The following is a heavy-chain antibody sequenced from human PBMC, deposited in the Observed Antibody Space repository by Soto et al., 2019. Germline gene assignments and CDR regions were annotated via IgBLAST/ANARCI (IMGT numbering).Heavy chain of an antibody. V-gene: IGHV4-34*01. CDR2: INHTGGT. D-gene: IGHD3-3*01. CDR1: GVSFNGYY. J-gene: IGHJ5*02. CDR3: ATRITVFGLLIPPFDH. Sequence: XETLSLTWAVYGVSFNGYYWNWIRQPPGKGLEWIGEINHTGGTHYNPSLKSRVTMSVDTSKNQFSLRLSSVTAADTAIYYCATRITVFGLLIPPFDHWGQGTQVTVSS.